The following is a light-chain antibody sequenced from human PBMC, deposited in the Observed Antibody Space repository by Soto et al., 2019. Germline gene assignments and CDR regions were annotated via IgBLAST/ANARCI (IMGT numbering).Light chain of an antibody. J-gene: IGKJ2*02. Sequence: DIQMTQSPSSLSASVGDRVTITCRASQSISSSLKWYQQKPGQAPKLLLYAASSLHSGVPARFSGSGSGTDFTLTISSLQPEDFATYYCQQYDSTPCTFGQGTKLEIK. CDR3: QQYDSTPCT. CDR1: QSISSS. V-gene: IGKV1-39*01. CDR2: AAS.